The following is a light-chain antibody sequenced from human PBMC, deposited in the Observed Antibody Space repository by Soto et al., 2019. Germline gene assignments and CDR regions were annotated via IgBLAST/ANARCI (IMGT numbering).Light chain of an antibody. CDR1: QSISSY. Sequence: DIQMTQSPSSLSASVGDRVTITCRASQSISSYLNWYQQKPGKAPKLLIYAASSLQSGVTSRFSGSGSGTDFTLTISSLQPEDGATYYSQKYLRALWTSGQGSKVDVK. CDR3: QKYLRALWT. V-gene: IGKV1-39*01. J-gene: IGKJ1*01. CDR2: AAS.